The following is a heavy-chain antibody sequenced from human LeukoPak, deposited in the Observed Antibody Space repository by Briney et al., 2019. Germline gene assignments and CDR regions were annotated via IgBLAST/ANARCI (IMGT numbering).Heavy chain of an antibody. D-gene: IGHD3-22*01. CDR2: INPNSGGT. CDR1: GYTFTGYY. J-gene: IGHJ4*02. CDR3: ARDSSVASSGCFFD. V-gene: IGHV1-2*02. Sequence: ASVMVSCKASGYTFTGYYMHWVRQAPGQGLEWMGWINPNSGGTNYAQKFQGRVTMTRDTSISTAYMELSRLRSDDTAVYYCARDSSVASSGCFFDWGQGTLVTVSS.